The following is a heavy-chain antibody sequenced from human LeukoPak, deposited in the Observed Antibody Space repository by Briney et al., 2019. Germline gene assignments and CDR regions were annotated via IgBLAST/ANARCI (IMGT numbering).Heavy chain of an antibody. CDR3: ARRQPNTSHFDP. CDR1: GGSISSSRYS. V-gene: IGHV4-39*01. D-gene: IGHD2-2*01. CDR2: IYDSGST. Sequence: SETLSLTCTVSGGSISSSRYSWGWIRQPPGKGLEWIGTIYDSGSTYYNPSLKSRVTISADTSKNQLSLRLSSVTAADTAVYYCARRQPNTSHFDPWGQGTQVTVSS. J-gene: IGHJ5*02.